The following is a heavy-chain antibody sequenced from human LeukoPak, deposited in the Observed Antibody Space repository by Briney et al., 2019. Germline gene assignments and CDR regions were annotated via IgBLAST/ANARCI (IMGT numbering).Heavy chain of an antibody. D-gene: IGHD3-16*01. CDR3: ARLHYDFVWGIFDY. Sequence: GGSLRLSCAASGFIFSGYWMSWARQAPGKGLEWVSYISSSGGTIYYADSVKGRFTISRDNAKNSLYLQMNSLRAEDTAVYYCARLHYDFVWGIFDYWGQGTLVTVSS. CDR2: ISSSGGTI. CDR1: GFIFSGYW. V-gene: IGHV3-48*03. J-gene: IGHJ4*02.